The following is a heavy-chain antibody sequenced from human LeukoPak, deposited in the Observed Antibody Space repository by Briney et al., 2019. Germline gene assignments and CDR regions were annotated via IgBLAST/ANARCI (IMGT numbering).Heavy chain of an antibody. CDR3: ARDYYDNSGRVDY. J-gene: IGHJ4*02. CDR2: ISGSGSTI. CDR1: GFTFSSYE. Sequence: PGGSLRLSCAASGFTFSSYEMNWVRQVPGKGLEWVSYISGSGSTIYYADSVKGRFTISRDNAKNSLYLQMDSLRAEDTAVYYCARDYYDNSGRVDYWGQGTLVTVSS. V-gene: IGHV3-48*03. D-gene: IGHD3-22*01.